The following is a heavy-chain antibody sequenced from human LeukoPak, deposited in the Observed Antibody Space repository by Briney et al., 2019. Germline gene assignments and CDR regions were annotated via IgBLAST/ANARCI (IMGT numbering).Heavy chain of an antibody. CDR3: ARGPGNYEAYFDY. V-gene: IGHV1-2*02. D-gene: IGHD3-16*01. J-gene: IGHJ4*02. Sequence: GASVKVSCTASGYTFTGYYLHWVRQAPGQGLEWMGWINPNSGGTNYAQKFQGRVTMTRDTSISTAYMELSRLRSDDTAVYYCARGPGNYEAYFDYWGQGTLVTVSS. CDR1: GYTFTGYY. CDR2: INPNSGGT.